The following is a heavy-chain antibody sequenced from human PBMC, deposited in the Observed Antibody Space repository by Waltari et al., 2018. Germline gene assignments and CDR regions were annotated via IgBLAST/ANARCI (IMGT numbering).Heavy chain of an antibody. V-gene: IGHV1-69*12. J-gene: IGHJ4*02. D-gene: IGHD4-17*01. Sequence: QVQLVQSGAEVKKPGSSVKVSCKASGGTFSSYAISWVRQAPGQRLEWIGGIITILGTANDAQKCQGRVTITADESTSTAYMELSSLRSEDTAVYYCATVDYGDYVSDYWGQGTLVTVSS. CDR3: ATVDYGDYVSDY. CDR1: GGTFSSYA. CDR2: IITILGTA.